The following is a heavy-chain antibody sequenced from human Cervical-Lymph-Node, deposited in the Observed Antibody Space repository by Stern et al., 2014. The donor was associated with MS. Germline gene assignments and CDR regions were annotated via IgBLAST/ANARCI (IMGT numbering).Heavy chain of an antibody. D-gene: IGHD4-23*01. CDR3: AREGRYGGNQFYFDY. J-gene: IGHJ4*02. CDR2: IWYDGSNK. V-gene: IGHV3-33*01. Sequence: VQLVESGGGVVKPGRSLRLSCAAPGFTFSSYGMHWVRQAPGKGLEWVAVIWYDGSNKYYADSVKGRFTISRDNSKNTLYLQMNSLRAEDTAVYYCAREGRYGGNQFYFDYWGQGTLVTVSS. CDR1: GFTFSSYG.